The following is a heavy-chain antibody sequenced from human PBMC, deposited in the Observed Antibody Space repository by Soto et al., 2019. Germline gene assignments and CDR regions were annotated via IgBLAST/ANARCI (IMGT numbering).Heavy chain of an antibody. CDR3: AREECGSSTSSYIGPFYYYYYGMDV. J-gene: IGHJ6*02. D-gene: IGHD2-2*02. V-gene: IGHV3-30-3*01. CDR2: ISYDGSNK. CDR1: GFTFSSYA. Sequence: QVQLVESGGGVVQPGRSLRLSCAASGFTFSSYAMHWVRQAPGKGLEWVAVISYDGSNKYYADSVKGRFTISRDNSKNTLYLQMNSLRAEDTSVYYCAREECGSSTSSYIGPFYYYYYGMDVWGQGTTVTVSS.